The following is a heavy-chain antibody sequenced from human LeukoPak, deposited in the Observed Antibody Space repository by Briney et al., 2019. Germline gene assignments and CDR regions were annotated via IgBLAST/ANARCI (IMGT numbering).Heavy chain of an antibody. D-gene: IGHD2-2*01. CDR3: AKDRGYCSSTSCFRLDY. Sequence: GGSLRLSCAASGFTFSSYGMHWVRQAPGKGLEWVAVISYDGSNKYYADSVKGRFTISRDSSKNTLYLQMNSLRAEDTAVYYCAKDRGYCSSTSCFRLDYWGQGTLVTVSS. CDR1: GFTFSSYG. V-gene: IGHV3-30*18. J-gene: IGHJ4*02. CDR2: ISYDGSNK.